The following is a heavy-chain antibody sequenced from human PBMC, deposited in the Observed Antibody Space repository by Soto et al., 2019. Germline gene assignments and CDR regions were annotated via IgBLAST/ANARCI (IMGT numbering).Heavy chain of an antibody. CDR1: GGTFSSYA. Sequence: SVKVSCKASGGTFSSYAISWVRQAPGQGLEWMGGIIPIFGTANYAQKFQGRVTITADESTSTAYMELSSLRSEDTAVYYCARDPGIAVAGTSVWFDPWGQGTLVTVSS. CDR2: IIPIFGTA. D-gene: IGHD6-19*01. J-gene: IGHJ5*02. V-gene: IGHV1-69*13. CDR3: ARDPGIAVAGTSVWFDP.